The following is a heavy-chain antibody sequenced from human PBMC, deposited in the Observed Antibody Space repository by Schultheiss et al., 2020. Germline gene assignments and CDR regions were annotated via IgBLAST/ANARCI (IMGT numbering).Heavy chain of an antibody. D-gene: IGHD1-1*01. CDR2: IYYSGST. Sequence: SETLSLTCTVSGGSISSSSYYWGWIRQPPGKGLEWIGSIYYSGSTYYNPSLKSRVTISVDTSKNQFSLKLSSVTAADTAVYYCARQNWNDDYYYYGMDVWGQGTTVTVSS. CDR3: ARQNWNDDYYYYGMDV. J-gene: IGHJ6*02. V-gene: IGHV4-39*01. CDR1: GGSISSSSYY.